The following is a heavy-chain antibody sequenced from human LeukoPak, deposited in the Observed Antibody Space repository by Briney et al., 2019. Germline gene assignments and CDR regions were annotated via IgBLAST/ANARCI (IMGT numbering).Heavy chain of an antibody. CDR2: ICGSGDSA. Sequence: GGSLRLSCAASGSTFSRHGMNWVRQAPGKGLEWVSTICGSGDSAYYADSVKGRFTISRDSSKNTLYLQMNSLRAEDTAEYYCAKNSGGSCYSTFGYWGQGTLVIVSS. CDR3: AKNSGGSCYSTFGY. V-gene: IGHV3-23*01. CDR1: GSTFSRHG. J-gene: IGHJ4*02. D-gene: IGHD2-15*01.